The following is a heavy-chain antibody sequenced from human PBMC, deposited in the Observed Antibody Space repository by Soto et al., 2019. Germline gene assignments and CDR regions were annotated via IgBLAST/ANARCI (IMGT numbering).Heavy chain of an antibody. V-gene: IGHV4-34*01. CDR3: ARGFCLLLWFGNDAFDI. J-gene: IGHJ3*02. CDR2: INHSGST. CDR1: GGSFSGYY. Sequence: PSETLSLTCAVYGGSFSGYYWSWIRQPPGKGLEWIGEINHSGSTNYNPPLKSRVIISVDTSKNQFSLKLSSVTAADTAVYYCARGFCLLLWFGNDAFDIWGQGSMVPVSS. D-gene: IGHD3-10*01.